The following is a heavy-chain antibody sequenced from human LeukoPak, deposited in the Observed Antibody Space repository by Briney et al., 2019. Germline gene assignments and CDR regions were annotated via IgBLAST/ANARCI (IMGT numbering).Heavy chain of an antibody. CDR2: ISGSGGTT. Sequence: GGSLRLSCAVSGIALSNYGMSWVRQAPGKGLEWVAGISGSGGTTNYADSVKGRFTISRDNPKNTLFLHMNSLRAEDTAVYFCAKRGVVIRVILVGFHKEAYYFDSWGQGALVTVSS. J-gene: IGHJ4*02. V-gene: IGHV3-23*01. D-gene: IGHD3-22*01. CDR1: GIALSNYG. CDR3: AKRGVVIRVILVGFHKEAYYFDS.